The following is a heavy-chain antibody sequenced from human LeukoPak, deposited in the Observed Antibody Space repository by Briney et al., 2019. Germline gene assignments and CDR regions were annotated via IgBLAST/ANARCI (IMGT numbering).Heavy chain of an antibody. D-gene: IGHD3-10*01. Sequence: GGSLRLSCAASGFTFSTYSMHWVRQAPGKGLEWISYISSSSNLIYYADSVKGRFTISRDNAKNSLFLQMNSLRDDDTAVYYCAGASWFGEWVRWGQGTLVTVSS. CDR2: ISSSSNLI. CDR1: GFTFSTYS. V-gene: IGHV3-48*02. CDR3: AGASWFGEWVR. J-gene: IGHJ4*02.